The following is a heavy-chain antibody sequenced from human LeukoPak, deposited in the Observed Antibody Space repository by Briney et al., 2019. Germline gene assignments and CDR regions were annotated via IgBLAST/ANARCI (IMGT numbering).Heavy chain of an antibody. J-gene: IGHJ6*04. Sequence: SVKVSCKASGGTFSSYAISWVRQAPGQGLEWMGGIIPIFGTANYAQKFQGRVTITADKSTSTAYMELSSLRSEDTAVYYCASGVFYDIGTGPHYYYGMDVWGKGTTVTVSS. V-gene: IGHV1-69*06. CDR2: IIPIFGTA. CDR3: ASGVFYDIGTGPHYYYGMDV. D-gene: IGHD3-9*01. CDR1: GGTFSSYA.